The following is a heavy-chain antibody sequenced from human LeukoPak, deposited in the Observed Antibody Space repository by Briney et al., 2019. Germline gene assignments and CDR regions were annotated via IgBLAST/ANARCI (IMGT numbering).Heavy chain of an antibody. J-gene: IGHJ4*02. CDR1: GDSITSSSYY. D-gene: IGHD4-11*01. CDR3: ARHGGTRITLVQVYYFDC. CDR2: IYYTGGT. Sequence: SETLSLTCSVSGDSITSSSYYWGWIRQPPEKGLEWIGSIYYTGGTHYSPSLKSRVTMSVDTSKNQFSLKLSSVTAADTAVYYCARHGGTRITLVQVYYFDCWGQGTLVTVSS. V-gene: IGHV4-39*01.